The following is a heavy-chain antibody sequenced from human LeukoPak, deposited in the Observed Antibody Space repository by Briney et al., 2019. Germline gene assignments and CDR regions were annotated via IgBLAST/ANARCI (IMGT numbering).Heavy chain of an antibody. CDR3: ARGIGAFDI. D-gene: IGHD1-26*01. CDR1: GGTFSSYA. V-gene: IGHV1-69*05. Sequence: SVKVSCKASGGTFSSYAISWVRQAPGQGLEWMGRVIPIFGTANYAQKFQGRVTITTDEATSTAYRELSSLRSEDKAVYYCARGIGAFDIWGQGTMVTVSS. CDR2: VIPIFGTA. J-gene: IGHJ3*02.